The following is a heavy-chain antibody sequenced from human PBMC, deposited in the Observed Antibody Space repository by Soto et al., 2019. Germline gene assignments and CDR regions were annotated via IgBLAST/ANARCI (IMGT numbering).Heavy chain of an antibody. V-gene: IGHV4-31*03. CDR1: GGSISSGDYY. CDR2: IYYSGST. D-gene: IGHD3-3*01. CDR3: ARLWSGSRQGFDP. J-gene: IGHJ5*02. Sequence: QVQLQESGPGLVKPSQTLSLTCTVSGGSISSGDYYWSWIRQHPGKGLEWIGYIYYSGSTYYNPSLKSRVTISVDTSKNQFSLKLSSVNAADTAMYYCARLWSGSRQGFDPWGQGTLVTVSS.